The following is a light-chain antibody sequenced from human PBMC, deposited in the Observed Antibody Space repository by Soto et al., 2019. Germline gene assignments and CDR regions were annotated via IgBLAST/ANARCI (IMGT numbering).Light chain of an antibody. CDR3: HQYGTAPLT. Sequence: EVVLTQSPGTLSLSPGERATLSCRASQSVAANYLAWYQQTRGQAPSLLIYGASSRATGIPDRFSGSGAGTDFTLTISRREPEDVSVYYWHQYGTAPLTFGHGTKLDIK. V-gene: IGKV3-20*01. CDR2: GAS. CDR1: QSVAANY. J-gene: IGKJ3*01.